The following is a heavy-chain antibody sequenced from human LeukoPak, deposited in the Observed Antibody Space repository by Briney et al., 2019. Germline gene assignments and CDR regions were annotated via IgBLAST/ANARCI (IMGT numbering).Heavy chain of an antibody. D-gene: IGHD3-10*01. V-gene: IGHV3-7*01. Sequence: GGSLRLSCAASGFTFSSYWMSWVRQAPGKGLEWVANIKQDGSEKYYVDSVKGRFTISRDNAKNSLYLQMNSLRAEDTAAYYCARVGTMVRGVIGRYYFDYWGQGTLVTVSS. CDR3: ARVGTMVRGVIGRYYFDY. J-gene: IGHJ4*02. CDR2: IKQDGSEK. CDR1: GFTFSSYW.